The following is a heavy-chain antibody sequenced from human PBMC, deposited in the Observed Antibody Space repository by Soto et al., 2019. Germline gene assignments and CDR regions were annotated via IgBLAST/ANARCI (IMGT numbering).Heavy chain of an antibody. J-gene: IGHJ3*02. Sequence: EMQLVESGGGLVQPGGSLRLSCAVSGFSFSDYWMHWVRQTPGKGLVWVSRINSDGTVTSYADFVKGRYTISRDNAKNTLHLQLHSLRAEDMAVYYCTSASVADAFDIWGQGTLVAVSS. D-gene: IGHD2-21*01. CDR3: TSASVADAFDI. V-gene: IGHV3-74*01. CDR1: GFSFSDYW. CDR2: INSDGTVT.